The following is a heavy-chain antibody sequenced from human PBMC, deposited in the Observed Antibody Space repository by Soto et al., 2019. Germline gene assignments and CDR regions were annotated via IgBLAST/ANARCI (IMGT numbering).Heavy chain of an antibody. CDR2: SSAYNGDT. Sequence: QVQLVQSGGEVKKPGASVKVSCKASGYTFADSGISWVRQAPGQGLEWLGWSSAYNGDTEYAQKFQGRVTMTTDTSTSTAYMELRSLTSDDTAVYYCARVRAAAFVPSDFWGQGTLVTVSS. V-gene: IGHV1-18*01. CDR3: ARVRAAAFVPSDF. J-gene: IGHJ4*02. D-gene: IGHD2-2*01. CDR1: GYTFADSG.